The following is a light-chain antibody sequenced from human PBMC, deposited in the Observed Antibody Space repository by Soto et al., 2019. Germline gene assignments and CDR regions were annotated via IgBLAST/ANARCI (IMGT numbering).Light chain of an antibody. J-gene: IGKJ3*01. CDR2: KAS. Sequence: DIQMTQSPSTLSASVGDRVTITCRASQSISRCLAWYQQKPGKAPKLLIYKASSLESGVTSRFSGSGAGTEFTLTISSLQPDDFATYYCQQYNSYSSTFGPGTKVDIK. CDR1: QSISRC. V-gene: IGKV1-5*03. CDR3: QQYNSYSST.